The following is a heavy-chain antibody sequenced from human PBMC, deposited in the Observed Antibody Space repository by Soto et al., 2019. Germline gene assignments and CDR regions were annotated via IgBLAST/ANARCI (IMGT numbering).Heavy chain of an antibody. CDR3: ARGDREDILVVVGARPGEYGIDI. CDR1: GFTFRNYA. J-gene: IGHJ6*02. D-gene: IGHD2-15*01. Sequence: VQLVESGGGVVQPGGSLRLSCAASGFTFRNYAMHWVRQAPGKGLECLAVIAYDGSNVFYRDSVKGRFTISSDNSKNTLYLHMTSLRSEDTGVYYCARGDREDILVVVGARPGEYGIDIWGQGTTVTGSS. CDR2: IAYDGSNV. V-gene: IGHV3-30-3*01.